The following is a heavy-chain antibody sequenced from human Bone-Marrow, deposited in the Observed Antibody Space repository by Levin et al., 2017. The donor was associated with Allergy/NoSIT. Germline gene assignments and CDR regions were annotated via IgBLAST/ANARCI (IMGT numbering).Heavy chain of an antibody. Sequence: GGSLRLSCTASGVTVFNNYFMWVRQAPGKGLEWVSHIYSGGGTNYADSVKGRFSVPRDNSKNTVYLQMNSLRADDTAVYYCWRDGPGGGHWGPGTQVTVSS. V-gene: IGHV3-66*01. CDR3: WRDGPGGGH. J-gene: IGHJ4*02. CDR1: GVTVFNNY. D-gene: IGHD3-10*01. CDR2: IYSGGGT.